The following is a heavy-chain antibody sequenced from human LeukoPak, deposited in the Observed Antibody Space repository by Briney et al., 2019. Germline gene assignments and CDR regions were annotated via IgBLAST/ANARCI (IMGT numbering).Heavy chain of an antibody. V-gene: IGHV4-59*01. CDR3: ARGYGSGSYYGPYFDY. CDR1: GGSISSYY. Sequence: PSETLSLTCTVSGGSISSYYWSWIRQPPGKGLEWIGYIYYSGSTNYNPSLKSRVTISVDTSKNQFSLKLSSVTAADTAVYYCARGYGSGSYYGPYFDYWGQGTLVTVSS. J-gene: IGHJ4*02. D-gene: IGHD3-10*01. CDR2: IYYSGST.